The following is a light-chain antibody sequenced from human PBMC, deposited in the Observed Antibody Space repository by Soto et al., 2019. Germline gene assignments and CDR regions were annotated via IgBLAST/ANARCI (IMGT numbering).Light chain of an antibody. V-gene: IGKV3D-15*01. CDR3: QQYNNWPPWT. CDR1: QSIRTD. J-gene: IGKJ1*01. Sequence: DIVMTQSPATLSVSPGERATLSCRASQSIRTDLAWYQQKSGQGPRLLIYDASTRATGIPARFSGSGSGTEFTLTISILQCEDFAVYYCQQYNNWPPWTFGQGTKVEIK. CDR2: DAS.